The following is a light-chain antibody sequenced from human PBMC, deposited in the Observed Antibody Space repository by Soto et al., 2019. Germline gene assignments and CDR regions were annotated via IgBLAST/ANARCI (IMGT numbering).Light chain of an antibody. CDR3: QQRSNWPPT. Sequence: EIVLTQSPATLSLSPGERATLSCRASPSVSSYLAWYQQKPGQAPRLLIYDASNRATGIPARFTGSGSGTDFTLTISSLEPKDSAVYYGQQRSNWPPTFGGGTKVEIK. CDR2: DAS. J-gene: IGKJ4*01. V-gene: IGKV3-11*01. CDR1: PSVSSY.